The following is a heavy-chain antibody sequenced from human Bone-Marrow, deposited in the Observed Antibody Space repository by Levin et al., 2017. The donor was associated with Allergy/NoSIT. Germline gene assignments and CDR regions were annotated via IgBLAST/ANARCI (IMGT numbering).Heavy chain of an antibody. J-gene: IGHJ4*02. Sequence: PSETLSLTCTVSGGSISSYYWSWIRQPPGKGLEWIGYIYYSGSTNYNPSLKSRVTISVDTSKNQFSLKLSSVTAADTAVYYCARLDGYGSGSYYIDYWGQGTLVTVSS. CDR1: GGSISSYY. V-gene: IGHV4-59*08. CDR2: IYYSGST. D-gene: IGHD3-10*01. CDR3: ARLDGYGSGSYYIDY.